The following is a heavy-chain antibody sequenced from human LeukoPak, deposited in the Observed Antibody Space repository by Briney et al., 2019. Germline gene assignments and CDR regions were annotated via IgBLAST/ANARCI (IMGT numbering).Heavy chain of an antibody. D-gene: IGHD3-10*01. J-gene: IGHJ4*02. CDR1: GFTFSDYY. CDR3: AREGVDGWFGEIFDY. Sequence: GGSLRPSCAASGFTFSDYYMSWIRQAPGKGLEWVSYISSSGSTIYYADSVKGRFTISRDNAKNSLYLQMNSLRAEDTAVYYCAREGVDGWFGEIFDYWGQGTLVTVSS. CDR2: ISSSGSTI. V-gene: IGHV3-11*01.